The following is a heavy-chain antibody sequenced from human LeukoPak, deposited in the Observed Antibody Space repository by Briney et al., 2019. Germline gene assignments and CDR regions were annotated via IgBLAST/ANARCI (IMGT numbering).Heavy chain of an antibody. Sequence: PSETLSLTCAVYGGSSSGYYWSWIRQPPGKGLEWIGEINHSGSTNYNPSLKSRVTISVDTSKNQFSLKLSSVTAADTAVYYCARGWAALTNDAFDIWGQGTMVTVSS. CDR3: ARGWAALTNDAFDI. V-gene: IGHV4-34*01. CDR2: INHSGST. J-gene: IGHJ3*02. CDR1: GGSSSGYY. D-gene: IGHD1-14*01.